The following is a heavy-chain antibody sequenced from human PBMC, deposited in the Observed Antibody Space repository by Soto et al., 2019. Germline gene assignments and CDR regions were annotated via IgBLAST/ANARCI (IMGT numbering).Heavy chain of an antibody. CDR1: AFTFSSYA. CDR2: ISAGGYNT. D-gene: IGHD1-26*01. V-gene: IGHV3-23*01. CDR3: AKDHTVYSGYDYYYGMDI. Sequence: PGGSLRLSCADSAFTFSSYAIKWVRKPPGNRLEWVSAISAGGYNTDYSDSVKGLFTNSRDHPKNTLYQQMNSLSAEDTAVYYCAKDHTVYSGYDYYYGMDIWEQGTTVTVS. J-gene: IGHJ6*01.